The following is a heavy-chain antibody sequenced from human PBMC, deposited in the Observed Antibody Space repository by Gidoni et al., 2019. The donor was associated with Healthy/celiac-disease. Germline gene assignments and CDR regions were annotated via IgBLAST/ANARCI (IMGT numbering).Heavy chain of an antibody. D-gene: IGHD1-26*01. V-gene: IGHV3-30*04. CDR1: GFTLSSYA. CDR3: ARENWELLYYFDY. CDR2: ISYDGSNK. Sequence: QVQLVESGGGVVQPGRSLRLSCAASGFTLSSYAMHWVRQAPGKGLEWVAVISYDGSNKYYADSVKGRFTISRDNSKNTLYLQMNSLRAEDTAVYYCARENWELLYYFDYWGQGTLVTVSS. J-gene: IGHJ4*02.